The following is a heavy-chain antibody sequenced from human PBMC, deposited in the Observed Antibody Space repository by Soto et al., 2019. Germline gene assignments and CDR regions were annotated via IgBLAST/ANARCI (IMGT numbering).Heavy chain of an antibody. V-gene: IGHV4-59*08. J-gene: IGHJ6*03. CDR1: GGSISSYY. CDR2: IYYSGST. D-gene: IGHD2-15*01. Sequence: QVQLQESGPGLVKPSETLSLTCTVSGGSISSYYWSWIRQPPGKGLEWIGYIYYSGSTNHNPFLKDRMTISVDTTKNQYSLKRICVAAADTAVYYCARHEVADYHYYYLDVWGKGTTVTVSS. CDR3: ARHEVADYHYYYLDV.